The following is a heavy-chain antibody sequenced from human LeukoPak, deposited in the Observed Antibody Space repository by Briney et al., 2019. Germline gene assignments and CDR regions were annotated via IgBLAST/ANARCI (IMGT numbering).Heavy chain of an antibody. V-gene: IGHV1-18*01. CDR1: GYTFTSYG. CDR3: ARVVSGWFDL. J-gene: IGHJ5*02. CDR2: ISAYNGNT. D-gene: IGHD2-21*01. Sequence: ASGKFSCKASGYTFTSYGIRWVRQPPGQGCEWMGWISAYNGNTNYAQKRQGRVTMTKDTSTSTAYLELRSLRSDATAVYYCARVVSGWFDLWGQGTLVTVSS.